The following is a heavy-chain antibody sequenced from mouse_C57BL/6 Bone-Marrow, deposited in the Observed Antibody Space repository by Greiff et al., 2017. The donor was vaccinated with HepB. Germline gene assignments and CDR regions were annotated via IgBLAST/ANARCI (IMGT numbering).Heavy chain of an antibody. D-gene: IGHD2-3*01. CDR2: ISSGSSTI. CDR3: TRDGRFDY. J-gene: IGHJ2*01. Sequence: EVQLVESGGGLVKPGGSLKLSCAASGFTFSDYGMHWVRQAPEKGLEWVAYISSGSSTIYYADTVKGRFTISRDNARNTLYLQMSSLKSEDTAMYYCTRDGRFDYWGQGTTLTVSS. V-gene: IGHV5-17*03. CDR1: GFTFSDYG.